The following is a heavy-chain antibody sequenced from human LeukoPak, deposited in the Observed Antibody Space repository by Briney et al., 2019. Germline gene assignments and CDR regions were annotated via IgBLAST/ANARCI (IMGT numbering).Heavy chain of an antibody. V-gene: IGHV3-48*03. D-gene: IGHD1-1*01. CDR1: GFTFSSYE. CDR3: GRVPRTTHAFDV. CDR2: ISNGGLSM. Sequence: PGGSLRRYCAASGFTFSSYEMNWVRQAPGKGLEGVSYISNGGLSMYYADSVKGRFTISRDNAKNSLYLQMHSLRAEDTDVCYCGRVPRTTHAFDVWGQGTMVTVSS. J-gene: IGHJ3*01.